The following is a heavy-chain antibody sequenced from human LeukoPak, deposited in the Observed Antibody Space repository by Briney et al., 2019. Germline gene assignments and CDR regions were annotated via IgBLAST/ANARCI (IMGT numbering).Heavy chain of an antibody. CDR2: ISGSGGST. Sequence: GGSLRLSCAASGFTFSSYAMSWVRQAPGKGLEWVSTISGSGGSTYYADSVKGRFTISRDNSKNTLYLQMNSLRAEDTAVYYCAKDMYYDFWSGYYTGIDYWGQGTLVTVSS. CDR1: GFTFSSYA. D-gene: IGHD3-3*01. CDR3: AKDMYYDFWSGYYTGIDY. V-gene: IGHV3-23*01. J-gene: IGHJ4*02.